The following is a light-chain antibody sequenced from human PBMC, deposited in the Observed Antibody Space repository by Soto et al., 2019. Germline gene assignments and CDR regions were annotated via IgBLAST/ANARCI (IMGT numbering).Light chain of an antibody. CDR2: GAS. CDR3: QQYNDWPLT. V-gene: IGKV3-15*01. Sequence: VIKKYQDSLCGSERRRASLSCRASQSVSTTVAWYHQKPGQAPRLLVYGASTRATGIPARFSGSGSGTEFTLTISRLHSEDFAFYYCQQYNDWPLTFGGGTKVDIK. J-gene: IGKJ4*01. CDR1: QSVSTT.